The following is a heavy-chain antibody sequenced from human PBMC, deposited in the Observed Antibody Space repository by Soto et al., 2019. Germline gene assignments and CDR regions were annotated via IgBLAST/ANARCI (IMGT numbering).Heavy chain of an antibody. D-gene: IGHD2-8*02. V-gene: IGHV3-23*01. CDR3: AKAPATGGVAFEI. J-gene: IGHJ3*02. CDR2: ILVGGST. CDR1: GFICSSYD. Sequence: PGGSLRLSCAVSGFICSSYDMSWVRQAPGKGLEWVSTILVGGSTHYEDSVKGRFTISRDTSKNTVYLQMNSLTAGDTAVYYCAKAPATGGVAFEIYGQGTMVTVSS.